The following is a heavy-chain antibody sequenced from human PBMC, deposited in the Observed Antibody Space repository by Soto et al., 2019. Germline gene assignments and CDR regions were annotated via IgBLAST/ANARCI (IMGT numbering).Heavy chain of an antibody. CDR2: INPNSGGT. Sequence: ASVKVSCKASGYTFTGYYMHWVRQAPGQGLEWMGWINPNSGGTNYAQKFQGRVTMTRDTSISTAYTELSRLRSGDTAVYYCARFSTPPRYCSGGSCSRYNWFDPWGQGTLVTVSS. D-gene: IGHD2-15*01. CDR3: ARFSTPPRYCSGGSCSRYNWFDP. J-gene: IGHJ5*02. CDR1: GYTFTGYY. V-gene: IGHV1-2*02.